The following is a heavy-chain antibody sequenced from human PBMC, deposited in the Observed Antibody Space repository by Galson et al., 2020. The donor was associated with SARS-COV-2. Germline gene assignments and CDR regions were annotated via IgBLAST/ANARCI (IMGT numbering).Heavy chain of an antibody. CDR3: AREVDRQWLESDDACDI. Sequence: ASVKVSCKASGYILTSTIIAWVRQPPGEGLEWMGWISVDNGKTTYPQKFQSRVTMTTDTSSHTVYMELRNLSSDDTAVYYCAREVDRQWLESDDACDIWGQGTLVSVSS. D-gene: IGHD6-19*01. CDR2: ISVDNGKT. CDR1: GYILTSTI. J-gene: IGHJ3*02. V-gene: IGHV1-18*04.